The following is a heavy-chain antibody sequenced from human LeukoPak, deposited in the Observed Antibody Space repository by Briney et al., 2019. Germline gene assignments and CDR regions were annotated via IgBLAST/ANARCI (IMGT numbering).Heavy chain of an antibody. CDR2: MYYGGST. D-gene: IGHD2-2*01. V-gene: IGHV4-39*07. CDR3: ARSGSTSSDAAQNYYYYGMDV. J-gene: IGHJ6*02. CDR1: GGSISSSSYY. Sequence: SETLSLTCTVSGGSISSSSYYWGWIRQPPGKGLEWIGSMYYGGSTYYNPSLKSRVTISVDTSKNQFSLKLSSVTAADTAVYYCARSGSTSSDAAQNYYYYGMDVWGQGTTVTVSS.